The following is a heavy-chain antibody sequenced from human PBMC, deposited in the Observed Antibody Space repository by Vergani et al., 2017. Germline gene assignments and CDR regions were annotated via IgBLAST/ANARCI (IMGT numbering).Heavy chain of an antibody. CDR1: GGSFTSYH. CDR3: ARVNTETNGHLYYYYYMDV. CDR2: IYHTGLP. Sequence: QVQLQQWGGGLLKPSETLSLTCVVNGGSFTSYHWTWIRQSPGEGLGWVGDIYHTGLPDYNPSLKSRLTISVDKSRNQFSLTLNSVTATDTAIYFCARVNTETNGHLYYYYYMDVWGQGTVVTVS. V-gene: IGHV4-34*01. J-gene: IGHJ6*03. D-gene: IGHD4-11*01.